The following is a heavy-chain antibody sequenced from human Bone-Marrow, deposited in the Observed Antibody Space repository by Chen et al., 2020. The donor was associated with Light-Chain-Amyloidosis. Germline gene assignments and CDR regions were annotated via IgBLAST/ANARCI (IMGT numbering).Heavy chain of an antibody. CDR3: AKTSGYDFDY. Sequence: SWIRQPAGKGLEWIGRIYTSGSTNYNPSLKSRVTMSVDTSKNQLSLKLSSVTAADTAVYYCAKTSGYDFDYWGQGTLVTVSA. D-gene: IGHD5-12*01. CDR2: IYTSGST. J-gene: IGHJ4*02. V-gene: IGHV4-4*07.